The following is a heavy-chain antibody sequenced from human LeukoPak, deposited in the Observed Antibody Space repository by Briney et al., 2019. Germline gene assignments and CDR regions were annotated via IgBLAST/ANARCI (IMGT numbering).Heavy chain of an antibody. CDR3: AGHHPRNTVDF. CDR2: ISDIGSI. V-gene: IGHV4-59*08. Sequence: SETLSLTCTVSRGSLSSYYWSWIRQPPGKGLEWIAYISDIGSINYNPSLKSRVTISLDTSKNQFSLKLSSVTAADTAVYYCAGHHPRNTVDFWGQGTLVTVSS. J-gene: IGHJ4*02. CDR1: RGSLSSYY. D-gene: IGHD2/OR15-2a*01.